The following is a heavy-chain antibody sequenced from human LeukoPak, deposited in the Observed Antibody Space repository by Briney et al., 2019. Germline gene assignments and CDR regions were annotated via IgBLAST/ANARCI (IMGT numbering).Heavy chain of an antibody. Sequence: GGSLRLSCAASGFTFSSYSMNWVRQAPGKGLEWVSSISSSSSYIYYADSVKGRFTISRDNAKNSLYLQMNSLRAEDTAVYYCARGPLIAAAGTTWGQGTLVTVSS. CDR2: ISSSSSYI. D-gene: IGHD6-13*01. CDR3: ARGPLIAAAGTT. J-gene: IGHJ5*02. CDR1: GFTFSSYS. V-gene: IGHV3-21*01.